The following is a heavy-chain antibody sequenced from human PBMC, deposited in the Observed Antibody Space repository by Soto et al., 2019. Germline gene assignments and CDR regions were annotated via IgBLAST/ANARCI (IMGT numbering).Heavy chain of an antibody. V-gene: IGHV4-59*01. CDR3: ARDIMGTNYYYHGMDD. Sequence: SETLSLTCTVSGGSISSYYWSWIRQPPGKGLEWIGYIYYSGSTNYNPSLRSRVTISVDTSKNQFSLKLSSVTAADTAVYYCARDIMGTNYYYHGMDDWGQGTPVTVPS. D-gene: IGHD2-8*01. J-gene: IGHJ6*02. CDR1: GGSISSYY. CDR2: IYYSGST.